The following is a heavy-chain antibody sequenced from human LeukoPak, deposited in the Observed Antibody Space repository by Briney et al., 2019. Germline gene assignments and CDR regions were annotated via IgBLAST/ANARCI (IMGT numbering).Heavy chain of an antibody. V-gene: IGHV3-30*04. D-gene: IGHD3-10*01. CDR2: ISYDGSNE. J-gene: IGHJ6*03. CDR3: ARDMRAYGSGSYYYYYYMDV. CDR1: GFTFSSYV. Sequence: GGSLRLSCAASGFTFSSYVMHWVRQAPGKGLEWVAIISYDGSNEYYADSVKGRFTISRDNSKNTLYLQMNSLRAADTAVYYCARDMRAYGSGSYYYYYYMDVWGKGTTVTISS.